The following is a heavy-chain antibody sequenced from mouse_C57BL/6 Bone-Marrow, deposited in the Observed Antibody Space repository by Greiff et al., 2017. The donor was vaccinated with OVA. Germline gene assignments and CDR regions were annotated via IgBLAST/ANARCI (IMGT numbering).Heavy chain of an antibody. J-gene: IGHJ2*01. CDR1: EYEFPSHD. V-gene: IGHV5-2*01. D-gene: IGHD2-3*01. Sequence: DVKLAEPGRGLVQPGESLKLSCESNEYEFPSHDMSWVRKTPEKSLALVAAINSDGGSTYYPDTMEGRFIISRDNTKKTLYLQMSSLRSEDTALYYCARMMVTRDYWGQGTTLTVSS. CDR3: ARMMVTRDY. CDR2: INSDGGST.